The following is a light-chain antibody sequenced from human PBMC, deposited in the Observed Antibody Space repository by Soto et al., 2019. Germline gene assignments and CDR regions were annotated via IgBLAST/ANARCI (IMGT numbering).Light chain of an antibody. CDR1: QSVGTW. CDR3: QQYGSSRT. V-gene: IGKV1-5*01. CDR2: GAS. J-gene: IGKJ1*01. Sequence: DSQLTRSPATLSASGRGIYTGTCRASQSVGTWVAWYKQKPGKAPKPLIYGASNLESGVSSRLSGSASGTDFTLTISTLEPEDFALYYYQQYGSSRTFGRGTQVDIK.